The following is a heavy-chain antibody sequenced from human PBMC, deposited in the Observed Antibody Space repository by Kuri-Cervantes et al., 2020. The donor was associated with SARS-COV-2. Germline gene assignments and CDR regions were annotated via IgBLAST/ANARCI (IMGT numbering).Heavy chain of an antibody. CDR1: GFGFWGYG. Sequence: GGSLRLSCAASGFGFWGYGMNWVRQAPGKGLEWVALIRFDGSNTFYADVVRGRFTISRDNSNYTLYLQMNSLRSDDTAVYYCAKADASDTSGYHKYAVDVWGQGTSVTVSS. D-gene: IGHD3-22*01. CDR2: IRFDGSNT. V-gene: IGHV3-30*02. J-gene: IGHJ6*02. CDR3: AKADASDTSGYHKYAVDV.